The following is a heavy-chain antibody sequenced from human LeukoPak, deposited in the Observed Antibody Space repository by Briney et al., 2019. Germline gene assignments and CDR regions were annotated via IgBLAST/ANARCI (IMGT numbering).Heavy chain of an antibody. D-gene: IGHD7-27*01. V-gene: IGHV1-8*03. Sequence: ASVKVSCKASGYIFTTYDIGWVRQATGQGLEWMGWLNPNSGNAGYAQKFQGRVTISRNTSISAAYMELSSLRSDDTAIYYCARRKFLGWFDPWGQGTLVTVSS. CDR1: GYIFTTYD. CDR3: ARRKFLGWFDP. CDR2: LNPNSGNA. J-gene: IGHJ5*02.